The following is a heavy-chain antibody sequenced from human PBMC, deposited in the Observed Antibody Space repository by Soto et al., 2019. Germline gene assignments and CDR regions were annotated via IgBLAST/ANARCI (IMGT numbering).Heavy chain of an antibody. Sequence: QITLNESGPTPVKPRQTLTLTCTFSGFSLTTSGVGVGWIRQSPGKAPEWLALIYWDDDKRYSPSLKSRLTITKDTSKIKVVLTMADLDPADTATYYCAHRVLRAVFGLVTTTAIYFDFWGQGTPVAVSS. D-gene: IGHD3-3*01. CDR3: AHRVLRAVFGLVTTTAIYFDF. CDR2: IYWDDDK. V-gene: IGHV2-5*02. CDR1: GFSLTTSGVG. J-gene: IGHJ4*02.